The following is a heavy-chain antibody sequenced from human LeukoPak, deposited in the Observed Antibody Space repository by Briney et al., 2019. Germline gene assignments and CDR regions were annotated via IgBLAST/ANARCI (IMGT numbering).Heavy chain of an antibody. CDR1: GFTFSSYE. CDR3: ARDRGSGRVVAFDI. Sequence: GGSLRLSCAASGFTFSSYEMNWARQAPGKGLEWVSYISSSGSTIYYADSVKGRFTISRDNAKNSLYLQMNSLRAEDTAVYYCARDRGSGRVVAFDIWGQGTMVTVSS. V-gene: IGHV3-48*03. CDR2: ISSSGSTI. D-gene: IGHD3-10*01. J-gene: IGHJ3*02.